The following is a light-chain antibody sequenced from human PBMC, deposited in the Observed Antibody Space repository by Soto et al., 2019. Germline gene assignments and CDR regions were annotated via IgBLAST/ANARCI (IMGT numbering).Light chain of an antibody. J-gene: IGKJ5*01. Sequence: EIVLTQSPGTLSLSPGERATLSCRASQSVSSSYLAWYQQKPGQAPRLLIYGASSSATGIPDRFSGSGSGTDFTLTISRLELEDFAVYYCQQYGSSPLITFGQGTRLEIK. CDR1: QSVSSSY. V-gene: IGKV3-20*01. CDR2: GAS. CDR3: QQYGSSPLIT.